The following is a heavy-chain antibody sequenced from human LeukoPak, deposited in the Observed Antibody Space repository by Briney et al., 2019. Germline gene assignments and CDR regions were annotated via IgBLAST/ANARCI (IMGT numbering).Heavy chain of an antibody. CDR3: AREGLRFLEWASDAFDI. CDR2: IYYNGST. CDR1: GGSISSYY. V-gene: IGHV4-59*01. Sequence: PSETLSLTCTVSGGSISSYYWSWIRQPPGKGLEWIGYIYYNGSTNYNPSLKSRVTISVDTSKNQFSLKLSSVTAADTAVYYCAREGLRFLEWASDAFDIWGQGTMVTVSS. J-gene: IGHJ3*02. D-gene: IGHD3-3*01.